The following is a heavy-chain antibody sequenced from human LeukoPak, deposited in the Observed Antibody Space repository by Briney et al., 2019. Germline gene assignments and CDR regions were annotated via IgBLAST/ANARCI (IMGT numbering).Heavy chain of an antibody. J-gene: IGHJ4*02. D-gene: IGHD1-26*01. CDR1: AFSFGSYW. V-gene: IGHV3-74*01. CDR2: MNGDGSRR. Sequence: TGGSLRLSCAASAFSFGSYWMHWVRQSPGTGLVWVSRMNGDGSRREYADSVKGRFTISRDNAKNTLYLQMNSLRADDTAVYYCARAPQDGASYYLDWGQGTQVAVSS. CDR3: ARAPQDGASYYLD.